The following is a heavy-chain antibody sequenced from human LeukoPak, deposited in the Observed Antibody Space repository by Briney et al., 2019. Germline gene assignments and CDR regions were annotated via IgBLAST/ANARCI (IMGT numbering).Heavy chain of an antibody. Sequence: GGSLTLSCVVSGFTFSGSAVHWVRQASGKGLEWVGRIRSKANNYATAYAASVKGRFTISRDDSKNTAYLQMNSLKTEDTAVYYCTGDNFDSSVKFDYWGQGTLVTVPS. V-gene: IGHV3-73*01. CDR3: TGDNFDSSVKFDY. J-gene: IGHJ4*02. CDR1: GFTFSGSA. CDR2: IRSKANNYAT. D-gene: IGHD3-22*01.